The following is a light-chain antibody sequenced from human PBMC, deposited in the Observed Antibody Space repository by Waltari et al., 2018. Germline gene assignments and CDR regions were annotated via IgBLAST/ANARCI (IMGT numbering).Light chain of an antibody. J-gene: IGKJ2*01. CDR2: AAS. CDR1: QSISSY. V-gene: IGKV1-39*01. Sequence: DIQMTQSPSSLSASVGDRVTITCPASQSISSYLNWYQQKPGEAPKLLIYAASSLQSGVPSRFSSSGSRTDFTLTISRLQPEDFATYYCQQSYSTPYTFGQGTKLEIK. CDR3: QQSYSTPYT.